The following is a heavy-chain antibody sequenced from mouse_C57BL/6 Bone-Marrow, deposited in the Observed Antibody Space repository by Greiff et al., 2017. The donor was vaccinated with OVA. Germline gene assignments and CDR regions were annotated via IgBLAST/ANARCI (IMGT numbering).Heavy chain of an antibody. D-gene: IGHD1-1*01. CDR1: GGACTRSA. V-gene: IGHV5-4*03. CDR2: ISDGGSYT. J-gene: IGHJ2*01. Sequence: EVNVVESGGGLVKPGGSLKLSCAVSGGACTRSAMSWVRQTPEKRLEWVATISDGGSYTYYPDNVKGRFTISRDNAKNNLCLQMSHLKSEDTAMYYCARGDYYGSSYGFDYWGQGTTLTVSS. CDR3: ARGDYYGSSYGFDY.